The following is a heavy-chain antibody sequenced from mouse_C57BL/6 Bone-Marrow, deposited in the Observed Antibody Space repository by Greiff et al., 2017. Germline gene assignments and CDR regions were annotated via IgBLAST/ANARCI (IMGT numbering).Heavy chain of an antibody. J-gene: IGHJ3*01. V-gene: IGHV5-2*01. CDR1: EYEFPSHD. CDR2: IISDGGST. CDR3: ARRSSYTWFAY. Sequence: EVQLVESGGGLVQPGESLKLSCESNEYEFPSHDMSWVRKTPEKRLELVAAIISDGGSTYYPDTMEGRFTISRDNTKKTLYLQMSSLRSEDTALYYCARRSSYTWFAYWGQGTLVTVSA. D-gene: IGHD1-1*01.